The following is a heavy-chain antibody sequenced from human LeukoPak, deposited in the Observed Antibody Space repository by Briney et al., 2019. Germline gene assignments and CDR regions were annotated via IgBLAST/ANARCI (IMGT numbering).Heavy chain of an antibody. Sequence: SETLSLTCTVSGGSISSYYWSWIRQPPGRGLEWIGHIHYTGRTDYNPSLKSRVTISVDTSKNQVSLKLSSVTAADTAVYYCARSDIWGSYRFLDYWGQGALVTVSS. CDR1: GGSISSYY. J-gene: IGHJ4*02. CDR2: IHYTGRT. D-gene: IGHD3-16*02. V-gene: IGHV4-59*08. CDR3: ARSDIWGSYRFLDY.